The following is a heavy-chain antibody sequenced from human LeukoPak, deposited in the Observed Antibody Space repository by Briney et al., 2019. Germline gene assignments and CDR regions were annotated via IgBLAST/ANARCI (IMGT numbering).Heavy chain of an antibody. CDR1: GFTVSSNY. J-gene: IGHJ4*02. CDR3: ARDYGGGADFDY. D-gene: IGHD3-16*01. V-gene: IGHV3-53*01. Sequence: GGSLRLSCAASGFTVSSNYMSWVRQAPGKGLEWGSVIYSGGSTYYADSVKGRFTISRDNSKNTLYLQMNSLRAEDTAVYYCARDYGGGADFDYWGQGTLVTVSS. CDR2: IYSGGST.